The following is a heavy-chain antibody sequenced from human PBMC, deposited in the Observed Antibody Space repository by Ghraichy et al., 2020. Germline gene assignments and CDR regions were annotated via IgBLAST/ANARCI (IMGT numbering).Heavy chain of an antibody. CDR3: ARVPAYGDYEGADY. CDR1: GFTFSSYE. Sequence: GGSLRLSCAASGFTFSSYEMNWVRQAPGKGLEWVSYISSSGSTIYYADSVKGRFTISRDNAKNSLYLQMNSLRAEDTAVYYCARVPAYGDYEGADYWGQGTLVTVSS. V-gene: IGHV3-48*03. J-gene: IGHJ4*02. D-gene: IGHD4-17*01. CDR2: ISSSGSTI.